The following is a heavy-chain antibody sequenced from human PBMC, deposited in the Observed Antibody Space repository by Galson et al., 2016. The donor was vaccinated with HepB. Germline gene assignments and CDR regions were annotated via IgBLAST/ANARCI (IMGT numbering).Heavy chain of an antibody. CDR3: VQGSTAPAF. J-gene: IGHJ6*04. V-gene: IGHV3-23*01. D-gene: IGHD2-2*01. CDR2: ISRSGDST. Sequence: SLRLSCAASGFTFSNYGMTWVRQAPGKGLEVVSSISRSGDSTDYADSVKGRFTISRDNSKNTLSLQMNSLRAEDTAVYYCVQGSTAPAFWGKGTAVTVSS. CDR1: GFTFSNYG.